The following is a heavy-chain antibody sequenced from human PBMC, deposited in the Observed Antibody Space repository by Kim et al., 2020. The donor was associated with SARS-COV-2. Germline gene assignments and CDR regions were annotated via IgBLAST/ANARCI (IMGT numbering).Heavy chain of an antibody. D-gene: IGHD5-12*01. CDR1: GFTFSSYA. CDR2: ISYDGSNK. V-gene: IGHV3-30*04. CDR3: AREPRYNSIYFDY. J-gene: IGHJ4*02. Sequence: GGSLRLSCAASGFTFSSYAMHWVRQAPGKGLEWVAVISYDGSNKYYADSVKGRFTISRDNSKNTLYLQMNSLRAEDTAVYYCAREPRYNSIYFDYWGQGT.